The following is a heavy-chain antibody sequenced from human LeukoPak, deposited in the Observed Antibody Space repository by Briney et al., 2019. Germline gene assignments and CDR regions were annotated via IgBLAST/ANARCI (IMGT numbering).Heavy chain of an antibody. CDR3: ARRYYVSGSYFFDY. Sequence: GESLKISCKGSGYSFTSYWIGWVRQMPGKGLKWMGIIYPGDSHTSYSPSFQGQVTISADKSISTAYLQWSSLKASDTAMYYCARRYYVSGSYFFDYWGQGTLVTVSS. J-gene: IGHJ4*02. V-gene: IGHV5-51*01. CDR2: IYPGDSHT. D-gene: IGHD3-10*01. CDR1: GYSFTSYW.